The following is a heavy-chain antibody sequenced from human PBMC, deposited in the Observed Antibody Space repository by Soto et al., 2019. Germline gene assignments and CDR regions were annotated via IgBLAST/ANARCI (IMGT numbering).Heavy chain of an antibody. CDR3: ARVGSKSFYYATDV. CDR2: ICTGGTT. CDR1: GGSISSFC. Sequence: QLQESGPGLVKPSETLSLTCTVSGGSISSFCWSWIRQPPGQGLEWIGYICTGGTTKYNPSLKSRATMSVDTSKTQFSLKLTSVTAADTAVYYCARVGSKSFYYATDVWGQGTTVTVS. J-gene: IGHJ6*02. D-gene: IGHD4-4*01. V-gene: IGHV4-4*09.